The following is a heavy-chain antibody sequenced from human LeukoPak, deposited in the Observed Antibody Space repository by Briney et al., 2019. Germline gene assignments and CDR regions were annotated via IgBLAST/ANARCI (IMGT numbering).Heavy chain of an antibody. J-gene: IGHJ6*03. CDR1: GYTFTSYY. V-gene: IGHV1-46*01. CDR2: INPSGGST. D-gene: IGHD5-18*01. Sequence: EASVKVSCKASGYTFTSYYMHWVRQAPGQGLEWMGIINPSGGSTSYAQKFQGRVTMTRDMSTSTVYMELSSLRSEDTAVYYCARDKATATYYYYMDVWGKGTTVTVSS. CDR3: ARDKATATYYYYMDV.